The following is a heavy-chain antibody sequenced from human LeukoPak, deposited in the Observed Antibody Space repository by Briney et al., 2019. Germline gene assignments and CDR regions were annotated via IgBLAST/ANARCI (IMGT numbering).Heavy chain of an antibody. CDR1: GFTFSSYA. J-gene: IGHJ4*02. Sequence: GGSLTLSCAASGFTFSSYAMSWASQAPGKGLEWVTYTNGSGGSTYYADSGKGRFTISRDNCKNTLYLKMNSLRAEDTAVYCGAKAIGHYGSGSYYSDYWGQGTLVPVSS. CDR3: AKAIGHYGSGSYYSDY. CDR2: TNGSGGST. V-gene: IGHV3-23*01. D-gene: IGHD3-10*01.